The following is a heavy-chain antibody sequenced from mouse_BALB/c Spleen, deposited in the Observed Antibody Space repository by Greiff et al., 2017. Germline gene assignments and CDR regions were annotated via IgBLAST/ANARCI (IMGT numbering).Heavy chain of an antibody. J-gene: IGHJ4*01. CDR3: ARPMITTWAMDY. V-gene: IGHV1-9*01. Sequence: QVQLKQSGAELMKPGASVKISCKATGYTFSSYWIEWVKQRPGHGLEWIGEILPGSGSTNYNEKFKGKATFTADTSSNTAYMQLSSLTSEDSAVYYCARPMITTWAMDYWGQGTSVTVSA. D-gene: IGHD2-4*01. CDR2: ILPGSGST. CDR1: GYTFSSYW.